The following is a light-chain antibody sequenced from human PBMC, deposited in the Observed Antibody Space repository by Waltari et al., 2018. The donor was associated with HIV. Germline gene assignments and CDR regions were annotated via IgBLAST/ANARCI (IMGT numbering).Light chain of an antibody. CDR1: QSISSY. CDR2: AAS. V-gene: IGKV1-39*01. J-gene: IGKJ2*03. Sequence: DIQMTQSPSSLSASVGDRVTITCRASQSISSYLNWYQHKPGKAPKLLISAASSLQSGVPSRFSGSGSGTDFTLTISSLQPEDFAGYYCQQSYTTPLYSFGQGTKLEIK. CDR3: QQSYTTPLYS.